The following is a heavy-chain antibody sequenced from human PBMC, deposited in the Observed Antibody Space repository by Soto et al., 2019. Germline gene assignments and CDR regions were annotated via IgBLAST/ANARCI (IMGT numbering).Heavy chain of an antibody. V-gene: IGHV4-59*01. D-gene: IGHD6-19*01. CDR3: ARARRDGLYYFDY. J-gene: IGHJ4*02. CDR2: IYYSGST. Sequence: QVQLQESGPGLVKPSETLSLTCTVSGGSISSYYWSWIRQPPGKGLEWIGYIYYSGSTNYNPSLKSRVTISVDTSKNQFSLKLSSVTAADTAVYYCARARRDGLYYFDYWGQGTLVTVSS. CDR1: GGSISSYY.